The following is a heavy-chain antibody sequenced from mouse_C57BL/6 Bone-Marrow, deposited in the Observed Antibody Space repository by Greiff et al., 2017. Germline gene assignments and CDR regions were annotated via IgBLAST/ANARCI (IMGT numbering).Heavy chain of an antibody. CDR1: GYTFTSFW. Sequence: QVQLKQPGAELVKPGASVKLSCKASGYTFTSFWMHWVKQRPGQGLEWIGMIHPNSGSTNYNEKFKSKATLTVDKSSSTAYMQLSSLTSEDSAVYYCARDYGSSDYWGQGTTLTVSA. D-gene: IGHD1-1*01. CDR2: IHPNSGST. V-gene: IGHV1-64*01. J-gene: IGHJ2*01. CDR3: ARDYGSSDY.